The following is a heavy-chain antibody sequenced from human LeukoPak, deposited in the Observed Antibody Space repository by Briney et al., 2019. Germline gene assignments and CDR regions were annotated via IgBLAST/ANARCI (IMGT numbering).Heavy chain of an antibody. CDR2: ISAYNGNT. CDR3: ARGIAAADIDY. V-gene: IGHV1-18*01. CDR1: GFTFTSYG. J-gene: IGHJ4*02. D-gene: IGHD6-13*01. Sequence: GGSLRLSCAASGFTFTSYGISWVRQAPGQGLEWMGWISAYNGNTNYAQKLQGRVTMTTDTSTSTAYMELRSLRSDDTAVYYCARGIAAADIDYWGQGTLVTVSS.